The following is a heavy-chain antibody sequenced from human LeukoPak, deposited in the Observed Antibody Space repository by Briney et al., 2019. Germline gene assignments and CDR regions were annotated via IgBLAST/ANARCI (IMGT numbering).Heavy chain of an antibody. D-gene: IGHD1-20*01. CDR2: IYPGDSDT. CDR3: ARRGLTGTTRYYYYGMDV. J-gene: IGHJ6*02. CDR1: GYSFTSYW. Sequence: GESLKISCKGSGYSFTSYWIGWVRQMPGKGLEWMGIIYPGDSDTRYSPSFQGQVTISADKSISTAYLQWSSLKASDTAMYYCARRGLTGTTRYYYYGMDVWGQGTTVTVSS. V-gene: IGHV5-51*01.